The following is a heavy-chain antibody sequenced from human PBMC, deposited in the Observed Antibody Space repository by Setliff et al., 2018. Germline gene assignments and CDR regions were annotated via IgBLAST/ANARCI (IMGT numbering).Heavy chain of an antibody. CDR1: GASISSGHY. V-gene: IGHV4-38-2*01. CDR3: ASPRRDDLDSPFDPFDI. J-gene: IGHJ3*02. CDR2: IYHKGRT. D-gene: IGHD3-3*01. Sequence: SETLSLTCDVSGASISSGHYWGWIRQPPGKGLEWIATIYHKGRTYFDPSLQSRVTMSLDRSKNQFSLRLTSVTASDTAVYYCASPRRDDLDSPFDPFDIWGHGTRVTVSS.